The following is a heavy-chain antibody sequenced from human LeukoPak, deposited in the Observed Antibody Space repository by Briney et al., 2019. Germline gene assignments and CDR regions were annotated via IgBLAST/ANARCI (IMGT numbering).Heavy chain of an antibody. Sequence: GESPKISCKGSGYSFTTYWDGWVRQLAGKDLEWMGIIYPGDSDTRYSPSFQGQVTISADKSISTAYLQWSSLKASDTAMYYCARPRTNGDYNYWGQGTLVTVSS. CDR2: IYPGDSDT. D-gene: IGHD4-17*01. CDR1: GYSFTTYW. J-gene: IGHJ4*02. CDR3: ARPRTNGDYNY. V-gene: IGHV5-51*01.